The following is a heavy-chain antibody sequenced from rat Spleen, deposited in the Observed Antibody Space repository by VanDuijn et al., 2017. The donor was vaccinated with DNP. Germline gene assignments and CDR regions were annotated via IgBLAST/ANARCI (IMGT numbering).Heavy chain of an antibody. D-gene: IGHD1-3*01. CDR1: GFSLTSYA. CDR2: ISSGENT. J-gene: IGHJ4*01. Sequence: QVRLRESGPGLVQPSHTLSLTCTVSGFSLTSYAVSWVRQPPGKGLEWIAAISSGENTYYNSALKSRLSISRDTSKSQVFLKMNSVQTEDTAMYFCARALATVVPTGAMDAWGQGTSVTVSS. CDR3: ARALATVVPTGAMDA. V-gene: IGHV2S12*01.